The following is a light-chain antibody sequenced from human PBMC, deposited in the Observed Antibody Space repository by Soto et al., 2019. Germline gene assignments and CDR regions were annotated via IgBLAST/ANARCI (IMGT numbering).Light chain of an antibody. CDR1: SGLSSNV. Sequence: QLVLTQSPSASASLGASVKLTCTLSSGLSSNVIAWHQQQPGRGPRYLMKVNSDGRPIHGDGIPDRFSGPRSGTERYITIDSLQYEDEADYYWQTWSASVRVFGGGTQLTVL. CDR3: QTWSASVRV. J-gene: IGLJ3*02. V-gene: IGLV4-69*01. CDR2: VNSDGRP.